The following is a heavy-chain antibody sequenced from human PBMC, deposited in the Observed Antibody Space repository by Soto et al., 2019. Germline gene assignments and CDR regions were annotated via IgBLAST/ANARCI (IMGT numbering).Heavy chain of an antibody. V-gene: IGHV4-31*03. J-gene: IGHJ4*02. CDR3: ARWSLPAARGGYCSGGSCDDY. CDR1: GGSISSGGYY. Sequence: SETLSLTCTVSGGSISSGGYYWSWIRQHPGKGLEWIGYIYYSGSTYYNPSLKSRVTISVDTSKNQFSLKLSSVTAADTAVYYCARWSLPAARGGYCSGGSCDDYWGQGTLVTVSS. CDR2: IYYSGST. D-gene: IGHD2-15*01.